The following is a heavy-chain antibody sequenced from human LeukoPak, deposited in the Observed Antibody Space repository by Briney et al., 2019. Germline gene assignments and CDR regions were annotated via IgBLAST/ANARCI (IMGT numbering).Heavy chain of an antibody. D-gene: IGHD6-19*01. CDR2: ISGSGGST. J-gene: IGHJ4*02. V-gene: IGHV3-23*01. Sequence: GGSLRLSCAASGFTFSSFEMNWVRQAPGTGLEWVSAISGSGGSTYYADSVKGRFTISRDNSKNTLYLQMNSLRAEDTAVYYCAKGKASGWYIVDYWGQGTLVTVSS. CDR3: AKGKASGWYIVDY. CDR1: GFTFSSFE.